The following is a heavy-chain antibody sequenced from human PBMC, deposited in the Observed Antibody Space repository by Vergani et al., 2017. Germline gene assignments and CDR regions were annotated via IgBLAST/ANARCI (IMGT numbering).Heavy chain of an antibody. V-gene: IGHV1-69*02. J-gene: IGHJ4*02. CDR1: GDIFNNYT. D-gene: IGHD6-19*01. Sequence: QVQLVQSGSELKKPGSSVKVSCKVSGDIFNNYTVTWVRQAPGQGLEWMGRIIPIIRLATSAQKFQDRVKITGDTSTNTVYMEMNNLRSEDTAVYYCARVSPGDNSGWEPFDYWGQGTRVTVSS. CDR2: IIPIIRLA. CDR3: ARVSPGDNSGWEPFDY.